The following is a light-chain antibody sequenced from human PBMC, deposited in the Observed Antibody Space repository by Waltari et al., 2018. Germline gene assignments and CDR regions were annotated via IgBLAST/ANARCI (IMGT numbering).Light chain of an antibody. CDR1: QSVSRF. CDR3: QQYNDWPPLT. CDR2: GAS. Sequence: CRASQSVSRFVACYQQKPGQAPRLLISGASTRATGIPARFSGSGSGTEFTLTISSLQSEDFAIYYCQQYNDWPPLTFGGGTKLEIK. V-gene: IGKV3-15*01. J-gene: IGKJ4*01.